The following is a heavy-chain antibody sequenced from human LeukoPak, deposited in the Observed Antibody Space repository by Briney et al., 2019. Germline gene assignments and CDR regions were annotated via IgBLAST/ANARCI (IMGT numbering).Heavy chain of an antibody. CDR1: GPTFRNAF. V-gene: IGHV3-15*04. CDR2: IESSTDGGTT. J-gene: IGHJ4*02. CDR3: TTSPGITVFGVVTDY. D-gene: IGHD3-3*01. Sequence: PGGSLRLPCAASGPTFRNAFMNWVRQAPGKGLEWVGRIESSTDGGTTDYAAPVKGRFTMSRDDSKNTLYLQMNNVKTEDTGVYYCTTSPGITVFGVVTDYWGQGTLV.